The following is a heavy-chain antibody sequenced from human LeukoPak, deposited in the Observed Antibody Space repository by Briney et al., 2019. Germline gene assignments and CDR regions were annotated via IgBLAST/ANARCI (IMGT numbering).Heavy chain of an antibody. D-gene: IGHD2-15*01. CDR3: ARTPFLYCSGGSCYSDY. CDR2: ISGYNDNT. V-gene: IGHV1-18*01. CDR1: GYTFTSCG. J-gene: IGHJ4*02. Sequence: ASVKVSCKASGYTFTSCGLNWVRQAPGQGLEWMGWISGYNDNTNYAQKLKGRVTMTTDISTSTAYMELRSLRSDDTAVYYCARTPFLYCSGGSCYSDYWGRGTLVTVSS.